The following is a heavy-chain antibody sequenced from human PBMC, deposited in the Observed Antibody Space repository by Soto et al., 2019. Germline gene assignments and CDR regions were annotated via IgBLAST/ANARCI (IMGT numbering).Heavy chain of an antibody. Sequence: XGSLRLSCAASGFIFSTYAMNWVRQAPGKGLEWVSAISSSGDSAYYAESVRGRSTISRDNSINTLYLQMRSLRPEDTAVYYCAHPRGYGVFDAVDIWGQGTMVTVSS. CDR1: GFIFSTYA. J-gene: IGHJ3*02. CDR3: AHPRGYGVFDAVDI. CDR2: ISSSGDSA. D-gene: IGHD4-17*01. V-gene: IGHV3-23*01.